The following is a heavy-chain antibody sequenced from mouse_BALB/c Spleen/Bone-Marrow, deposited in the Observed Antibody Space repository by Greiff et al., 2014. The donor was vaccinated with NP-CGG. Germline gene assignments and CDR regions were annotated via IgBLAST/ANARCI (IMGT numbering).Heavy chain of an antibody. CDR3: ARRGWYYAMDY. CDR2: ISNGGGST. V-gene: IGHV5-12*02. J-gene: IGHJ4*01. Sequence: EVNVVESGGGLVQPGGSLKLSCATSGFTFSDYYMYWVRQTPEKRLEWVAYISNGGGSTYYPDTVKGRFTISRDNAKNTLYLQMSRLKSEDTAMYYCARRGWYYAMDYWGQGTSVTVPS. D-gene: IGHD2-3*01. CDR1: GFTFSDYY.